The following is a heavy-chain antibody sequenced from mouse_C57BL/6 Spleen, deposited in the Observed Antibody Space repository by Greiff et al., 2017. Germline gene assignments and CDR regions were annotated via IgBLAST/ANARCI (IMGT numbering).Heavy chain of an antibody. CDR1: GYAFSSSW. CDR2: IYPGDGDT. J-gene: IGHJ2*01. Sequence: QVQLKQSGPELVKPGASVKISCKASGYAFSSSWMNWVKQRPGKGLEWIGRIYPGDGDTNYNGKFKGKATLTADKSSSTAYMQLSSLTSEDSAVYFCARHYPYYFDYWGQGTTLTVSS. V-gene: IGHV1-82*01. D-gene: IGHD1-1*02. CDR3: ARHYPYYFDY.